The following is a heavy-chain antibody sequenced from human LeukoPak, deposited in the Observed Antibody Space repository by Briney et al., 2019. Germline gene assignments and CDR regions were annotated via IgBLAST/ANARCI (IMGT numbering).Heavy chain of an antibody. CDR3: AKTNYYETSGWASGLSPFDM. CDR1: GYSFATFW. D-gene: IGHD3-22*01. Sequence: GESLKISCKGSGYSFATFWIAWVRPVPGKGLEWIGVIYPVDSDTRYSPSFQGQVTISVDKSTSTAYLQWSSLKASDTAMYYCAKTNYYETSGWASGLSPFDMWGRGTMVTVSS. J-gene: IGHJ3*02. V-gene: IGHV5-51*01. CDR2: IYPVDSDT.